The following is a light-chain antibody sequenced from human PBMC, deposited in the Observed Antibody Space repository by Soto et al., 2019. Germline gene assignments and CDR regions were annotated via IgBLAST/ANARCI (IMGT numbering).Light chain of an antibody. J-gene: IGKJ3*01. V-gene: IGKV1-39*01. Sequence: DIQMTQSPSSLSASVGDRITITCRASQTIGTYLSWYNQRPGKAPKLLICAASTLQRGVPSRFSGSGSGTDFTLTISSLQPEDFATYYCQQSYSIPRTFGPGTKVDIK. CDR3: QQSYSIPRT. CDR1: QTIGTY. CDR2: AAS.